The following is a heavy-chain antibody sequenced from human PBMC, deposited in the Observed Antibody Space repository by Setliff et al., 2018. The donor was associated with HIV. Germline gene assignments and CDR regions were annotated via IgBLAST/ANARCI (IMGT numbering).Heavy chain of an antibody. D-gene: IGHD6-6*01. Sequence: PSETLSLTCTVSGGSISSSSYYWGWIRQPPGKGREWIGSIFYSGSANYNPSLRSTVAISVDTSKNQFSLKLTSVTAADTAVYYGAREDSSYNYFDYWGQGRLVTVSS. CDR1: GGSISSSSYY. J-gene: IGHJ4*02. CDR3: AREDSSYNYFDY. CDR2: IFYSGSA. V-gene: IGHV4-39*02.